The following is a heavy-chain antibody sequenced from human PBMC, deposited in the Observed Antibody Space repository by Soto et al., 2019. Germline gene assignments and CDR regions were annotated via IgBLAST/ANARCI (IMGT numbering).Heavy chain of an antibody. CDR1: GFTFSSYA. CDR3: AKSLPGLVSFGDFNY. CDR2: ISGSGTST. V-gene: IGHV3-23*01. Sequence: EVQLLESGGGLVQPGGSLRLSCAASGFTFSSYAMNWVRQAPGKGLEWVAEISGSGTSTYYAPSVKGRFTISSDSSKNTLYLQMYSLKAEDTAIYYCAKSLPGLVSFGDFNYWGQGALVTVSS. D-gene: IGHD3-10*01. J-gene: IGHJ4*02.